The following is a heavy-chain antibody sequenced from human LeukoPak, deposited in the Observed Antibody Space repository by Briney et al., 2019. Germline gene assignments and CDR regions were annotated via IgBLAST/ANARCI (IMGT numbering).Heavy chain of an antibody. CDR3: VTSPGDDILTGHDVFDI. CDR2: ISWNSGSR. CDR1: GFRCDDYA. V-gene: IGHV3-9*01. D-gene: IGHD3-9*01. J-gene: IGHJ3*02. Sequence: PGGSLRLSCSASGFRCDDYALLRVRQAPGHGLVGVSGISWNSGSRGYADSVKGRFTMSRDNAKNSLYLQMNSLRAEDTALYYCVTSPGDDILTGHDVFDIWGQGTMVSVSS.